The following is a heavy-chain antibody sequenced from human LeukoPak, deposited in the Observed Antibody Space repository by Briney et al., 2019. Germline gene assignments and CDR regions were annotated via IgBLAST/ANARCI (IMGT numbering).Heavy chain of an antibody. CDR3: AKSGYCSSTSCYGIDY. V-gene: IGHV3-30*18. CDR1: GFTVSSFG. CDR2: ISYDGSNK. Sequence: PGRSLRLSCAASGFTVSSFGMHWVRQAPGKGLEWVVVISYDGSNKYYAGSGRGRFTISRDNSKNTLYLQMNSLRAEDTAVYYCAKSGYCSSTSCYGIDYWGQGTLVTVSS. D-gene: IGHD2-2*03. J-gene: IGHJ4*02.